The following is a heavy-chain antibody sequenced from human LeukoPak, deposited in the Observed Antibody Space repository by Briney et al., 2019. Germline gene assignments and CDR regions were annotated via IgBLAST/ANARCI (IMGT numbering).Heavy chain of an antibody. CDR2: IYETGST. CDR3: ARWAGAFDI. V-gene: IGHV4-59*08. J-gene: IGHJ3*02. CDR1: GGSINSYY. Sequence: PSETLSLTCTVSGGSINSYYWGWIRQAPGRGLEWIGYIYETGSTHYNPSLKSRVTISVDTSKNQLSLKLSSVTASDTAVYYCARWAGAFDIWGQGTVVTVSS.